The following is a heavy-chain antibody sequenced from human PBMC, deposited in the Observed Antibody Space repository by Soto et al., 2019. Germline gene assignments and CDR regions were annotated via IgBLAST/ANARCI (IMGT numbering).Heavy chain of an antibody. CDR1: GGTFSSYT. Sequence: QLQLVQSGAEVKKPGSSVKVSCKASGGTFSSYTISWVRQAPGRGLEWMGWIIPTLDITNSAEKFQDRVTITADKSTSTAYLELTSQGLEDTAVFFRAGGSMQLLDHWGQGTLITVSS. CDR2: IIPTLDIT. J-gene: IGHJ4*02. V-gene: IGHV1-69*02. CDR3: AGGSMQLLDH. D-gene: IGHD6-6*01.